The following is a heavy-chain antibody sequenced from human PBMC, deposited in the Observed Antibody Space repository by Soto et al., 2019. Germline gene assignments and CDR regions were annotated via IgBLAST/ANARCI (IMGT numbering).Heavy chain of an antibody. Sequence: PGESLKISCKGSGYSFTSYWISWVRQMPGKGLEWMGRIDPSDSYTNYSPSFQGHVTISADKSISTAYLQRSSLKASDTAMYYCASNVGPMTTSFYYYYGMDVWGQGTTVTVSS. CDR3: ASNVGPMTTSFYYYYGMDV. CDR1: GYSFTSYW. V-gene: IGHV5-10-1*01. J-gene: IGHJ6*02. D-gene: IGHD3-16*01. CDR2: IDPSDSYT.